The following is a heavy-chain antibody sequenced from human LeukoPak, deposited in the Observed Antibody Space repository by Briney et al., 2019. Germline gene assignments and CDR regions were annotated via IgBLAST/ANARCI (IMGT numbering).Heavy chain of an antibody. D-gene: IGHD1-26*01. CDR1: GFTFSSYG. CDR2: ISYDGSNK. J-gene: IGHJ4*02. V-gene: IGHV3-30*18. CDR3: AKDEEWELLYYFDY. Sequence: GRSLRLSCAASGFTFSSYGMHWVRQAPGKGLEWVAVISYDGSNKYYADSVKGRFTISRGNSKNTLYLQMNSLRAEDTAVYYCAKDEEWELLYYFDYWGQGTLVTVSS.